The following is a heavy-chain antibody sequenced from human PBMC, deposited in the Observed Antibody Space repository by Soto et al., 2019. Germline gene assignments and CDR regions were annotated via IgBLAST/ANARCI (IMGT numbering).Heavy chain of an antibody. CDR1: GYTFTSYD. CDR2: MNPNSGNT. CDR3: ARWPDGYYYYGMDV. V-gene: IGHV1-8*01. Sequence: QVQLVQSGAEVKKPGASVKVSCKASGYTFTSYDINWVRQATGQGLEWMGWMNPNSGNTGYAQKFPGRVTMTRNTSISTAYMELSSLRSEDTAVYYCARWPDGYYYYGMDVWGQGTTVTVSS. J-gene: IGHJ6*02.